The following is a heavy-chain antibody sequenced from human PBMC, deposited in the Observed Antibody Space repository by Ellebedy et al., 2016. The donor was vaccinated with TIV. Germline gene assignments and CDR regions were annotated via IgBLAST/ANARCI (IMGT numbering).Heavy chain of an antibody. CDR1: GFTFSTYG. CDR3: ARGGSYYADY. V-gene: IGHV3-30*02. CDR2: TRFDGSTQ. J-gene: IGHJ4*02. D-gene: IGHD1-26*01. Sequence: GESLKISCAASGFTFSTYGMHWVRQAPGKGLEWVAFTRFDGSTQYYADSVKGRFTISRDNSKNTLYLQMNSLGAEDTAVYYCARGGSYYADYWGQGTLVTVSS.